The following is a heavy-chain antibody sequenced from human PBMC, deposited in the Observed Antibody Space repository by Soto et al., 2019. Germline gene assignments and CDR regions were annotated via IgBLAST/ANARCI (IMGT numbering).Heavy chain of an antibody. V-gene: IGHV6-1*01. CDR2: TYYRSRWYN. CDR3: ARAFPYYWSSDSYLDY. J-gene: IGHJ4*02. Sequence: PSQALSLTCAISGNSVSGNSAALNWIRQSPSRVLEWLGRTYYRSRWYNDYAVSVKSRITVTPDTSKNQFSLHLSAVTPEYTGGHYCARAFPYYWSSDSYLDYRGQGAL. CDR1: GNSVSGNSAA. D-gene: IGHD3-3*01.